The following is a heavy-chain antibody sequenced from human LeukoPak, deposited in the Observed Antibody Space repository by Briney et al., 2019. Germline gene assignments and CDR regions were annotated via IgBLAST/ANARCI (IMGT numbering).Heavy chain of an antibody. Sequence: SGGSLRLSCAASGFTFSSYAMHWVRQAPGKGLEWVAVISYDGSNKYYADSVKGRFTISRDNSKNTLYLQMNSLRAEDTAVYYCARRPIVNYYDSSGYPDYFQHWGQGTLVTVSS. V-gene: IGHV3-30-3*01. CDR2: ISYDGSNK. D-gene: IGHD3-22*01. CDR3: ARRPIVNYYDSSGYPDYFQH. CDR1: GFTFSSYA. J-gene: IGHJ1*01.